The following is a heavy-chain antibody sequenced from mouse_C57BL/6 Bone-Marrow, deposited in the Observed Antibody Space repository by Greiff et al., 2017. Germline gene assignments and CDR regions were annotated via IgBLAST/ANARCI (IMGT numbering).Heavy chain of an antibody. V-gene: IGHV1-74*01. CDR3: AISSYYGSSFDY. J-gene: IGHJ2*01. CDR2: IHPSDSDT. Sequence: QVQLQQPGAELVKPGASVKVSCKASGYTFTSYWMHWVKQRPGQGLEWIGGIHPSDSDTNYNQKFKGKATLTVDKSSSTAYMQLSSLTSEDSAVYYCAISSYYGSSFDYWGQGTTLTVSS. CDR1: GYTFTSYW. D-gene: IGHD1-1*01.